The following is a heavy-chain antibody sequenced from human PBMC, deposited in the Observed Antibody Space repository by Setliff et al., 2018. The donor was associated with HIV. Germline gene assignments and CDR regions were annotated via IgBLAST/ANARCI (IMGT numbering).Heavy chain of an antibody. Sequence: PSETLSLTCTVSGGSISSSNYYWSWIRQPAGKGLEWIGHIYTSGSTDYNPSLKSRVTISVDTSKNQFSLKMSSVTAADTAVYYCARPYSSSSYYYYHMDVWGKGTAVTVSS. CDR3: ARPYSSSSYYYYHMDV. CDR1: GGSISSSNYY. V-gene: IGHV4-61*09. D-gene: IGHD6-6*01. CDR2: IYTSGST. J-gene: IGHJ6*03.